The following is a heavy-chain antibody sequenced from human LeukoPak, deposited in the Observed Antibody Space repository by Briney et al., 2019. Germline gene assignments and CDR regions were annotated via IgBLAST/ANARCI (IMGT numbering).Heavy chain of an antibody. CDR3: ARSDDISAATTDY. Sequence: GESLKISCKGSGYSFTNYWIGWVRQMPGKGLEWMGIIYPGDSDTRYSPSFQGQVTISADKSINTAYLQWSSLRASDTAMYYCARSDDISAATTDYWGQGTLVTVSS. CDR1: GYSFTNYW. D-gene: IGHD6-13*01. V-gene: IGHV5-51*01. J-gene: IGHJ4*02. CDR2: IYPGDSDT.